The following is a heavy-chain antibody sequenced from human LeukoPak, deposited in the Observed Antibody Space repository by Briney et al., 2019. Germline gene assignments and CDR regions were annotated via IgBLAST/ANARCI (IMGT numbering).Heavy chain of an antibody. D-gene: IGHD3-10*01. CDR3: ARVVRDYAVFALGYYYMDV. Sequence: SETLSLTCTVSGGSISSGSYYWSWIRQPAGKGLEWIGRIYTSGSTNYNPSLKSRVTISVDTSKNQFSLKLSSVTAADTAVYYCARVVRDYAVFALGYYYMDVWGKGTTVTVSS. V-gene: IGHV4-61*02. CDR1: GGSISSGSYY. J-gene: IGHJ6*03. CDR2: IYTSGST.